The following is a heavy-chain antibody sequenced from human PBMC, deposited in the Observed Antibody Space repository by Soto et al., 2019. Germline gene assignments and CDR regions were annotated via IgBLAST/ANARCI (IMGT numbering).Heavy chain of an antibody. D-gene: IGHD6-6*01. J-gene: IGHJ2*01. V-gene: IGHV1-18*04. CDR1: GYTFTNYG. CDR3: GREEYGQVDH. Sequence: QVPLVQSGTEVKKPGASVKVSCKASGYTFTNYGITWVRHAPGQGLEWMGWIITNSGHTDYAQKFLGRVTMTPDRPTTAAYMDLRRLRPGDTAVYCWGREEYGQVDHWGRGPLVTFAS. CDR2: IITNSGHT.